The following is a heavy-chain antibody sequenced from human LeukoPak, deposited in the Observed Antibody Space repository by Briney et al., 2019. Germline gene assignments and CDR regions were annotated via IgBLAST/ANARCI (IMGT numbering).Heavy chain of an antibody. V-gene: IGHV3-7*01. CDR3: ARVRAVAYFDY. Sequence: GGSLRLSCAASGFTFSSYSMNWVRQAPGKGLEWVANIKQDGSEKYYVDSVKGRFTISRDNAKNSLYLQMNSLRAEDTAVYYCARVRAVAYFDYWGQGTLVTVSS. CDR2: IKQDGSEK. D-gene: IGHD6-19*01. CDR1: GFTFSSYS. J-gene: IGHJ4*02.